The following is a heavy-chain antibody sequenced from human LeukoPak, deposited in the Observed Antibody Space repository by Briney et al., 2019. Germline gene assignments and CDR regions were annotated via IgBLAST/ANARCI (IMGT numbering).Heavy chain of an antibody. J-gene: IGHJ4*02. Sequence: PGGSPRLSCAASGFTFSSYSMNWVRQAPGKGLEWVSTIAVVGGNTHYADSVEGRFTISRQDSNNALHLQLNSLRAEDTAIYYCARDCCSGGGPLDIWGQGTLVTVSS. V-gene: IGHV3-23*01. CDR2: IAVVGGNT. CDR3: ARDCCSGGGPLDI. D-gene: IGHD2-15*01. CDR1: GFTFSSYS.